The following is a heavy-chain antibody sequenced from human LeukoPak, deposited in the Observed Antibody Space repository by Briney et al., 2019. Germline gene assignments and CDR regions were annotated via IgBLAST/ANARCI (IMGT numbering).Heavy chain of an antibody. CDR2: MSVSAGPI. D-gene: IGHD4-17*01. Sequence: PGGSLRLSCAASGFTFSSYWMSWVRQAPGKGLEWVAYMSVSAGPIFYADSVKGRFTVTRDNAKNSLYLEMNSLGAEDTAIYYCGRDRGHFGDYEGPFEYWGQGTLVSVSS. J-gene: IGHJ4*02. CDR1: GFTFSSYW. CDR3: GRDRGHFGDYEGPFEY. V-gene: IGHV3-48*03.